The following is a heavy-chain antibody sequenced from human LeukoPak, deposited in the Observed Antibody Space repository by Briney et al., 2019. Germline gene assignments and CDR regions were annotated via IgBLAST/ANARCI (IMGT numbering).Heavy chain of an antibody. CDR2: ISYEGKNK. J-gene: IGHJ4*02. Sequence: TGGSLRLSCAASGFTFSSYEMNGVRPAPGRGLEWVAVISYEGKNKYYADSVKGRFTISRDNSKNTLYVQMNSLRAEDTAVYYCAKEAQKCRSGSYDYWGQGILVTVSS. D-gene: IGHD3-10*01. CDR1: GFTFSSYE. V-gene: IGHV3-30*18. CDR3: AKEAQKCRSGSYDY.